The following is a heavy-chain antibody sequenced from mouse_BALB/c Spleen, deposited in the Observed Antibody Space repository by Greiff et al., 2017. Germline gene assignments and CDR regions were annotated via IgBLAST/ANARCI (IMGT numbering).Heavy chain of an antibody. J-gene: IGHJ4*01. CDR3: TTMITSYYAMDY. V-gene: IGHV14-1*02. CDR2: IDPENGNT. CDR1: GFNIKDYY. D-gene: IGHD2-4*01. Sequence: VQLQQSGAELVRPGALVKLSCKASGFNIKDYYMHWVKQRPEQGLEWIGWIDPENGNTIYDPKFQGKASITADTSSNTAYLQLSSLTSEDTAVYYCTTMITSYYAMDYWGQGTSVTVSS.